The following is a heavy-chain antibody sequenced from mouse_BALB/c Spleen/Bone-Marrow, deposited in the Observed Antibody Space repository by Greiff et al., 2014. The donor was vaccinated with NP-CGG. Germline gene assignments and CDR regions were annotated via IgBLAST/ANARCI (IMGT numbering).Heavy chain of an antibody. J-gene: IGHJ1*01. V-gene: IGHV3-8*02. CDR3: ASYDGWYFDV. CDR2: VSYSGST. CDR1: GDSITSGY. Sequence: EVKVEESGPSLVKPSQTLSLTCSATGDSITSGYWNWIRKFPGNKLEYMGYVSYSGSTYYNPSLKSRISITRDTSKNQFYLQLNSMTTEDTATYYCASYDGWYFDVWGAGTTVTVSS.